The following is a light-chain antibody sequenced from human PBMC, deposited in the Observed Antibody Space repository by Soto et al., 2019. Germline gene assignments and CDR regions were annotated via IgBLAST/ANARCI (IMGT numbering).Light chain of an antibody. Sequence: EIVLTQSPATLSLSPGERATLCCRASHSVSSYLAWYQQKPGQAPRLLIYGASSRATGIPDRFSGSGSGTDFTLTISRLEPEDFAVYYCQQYGSSPRTFGQGTKVDIK. CDR3: QQYGSSPRT. CDR2: GAS. J-gene: IGKJ1*01. V-gene: IGKV3-20*01. CDR1: HSVSSY.